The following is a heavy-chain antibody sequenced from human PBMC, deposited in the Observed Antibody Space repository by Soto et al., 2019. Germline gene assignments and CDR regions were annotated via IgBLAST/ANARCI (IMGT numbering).Heavy chain of an antibody. D-gene: IGHD3-9*01. J-gene: IGHJ4*02. CDR3: ARVLGDDLLTGYSDVDTALGIFDF. Sequence: PSETLSLTCTVSAGSINSGNYFWSWIRQPPGKGLEWIGYIYYSGNTYYNQSLKSRVTISVDTSKNQFSLKLSSVTAADTAVYFCARVLGDDLLTGYSDVDTALGIFDFWGRGTLVTVSS. V-gene: IGHV4-30-4*01. CDR2: IYYSGNT. CDR1: AGSINSGNYF.